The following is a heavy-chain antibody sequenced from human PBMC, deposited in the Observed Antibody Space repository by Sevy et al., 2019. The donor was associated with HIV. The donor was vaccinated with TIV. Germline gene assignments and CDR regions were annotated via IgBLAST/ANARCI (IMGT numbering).Heavy chain of an antibody. CDR1: GDSISNSRYY. V-gene: IGHV4-39*01. D-gene: IGHD2-2*01. CDR3: ANQPLTLISPPDS. J-gene: IGHJ4*02. CDR2: VYYSGST. Sequence: SETLSLTCTVSGDSISNSRYYWGWIRQPPGKGLEWIGSVYYSGSTYYNPSLKSRVTLSIDTSKNQFLLKVNSVTATNTAVYYCANQPLTLISPPDSWGQGTLVTVSS.